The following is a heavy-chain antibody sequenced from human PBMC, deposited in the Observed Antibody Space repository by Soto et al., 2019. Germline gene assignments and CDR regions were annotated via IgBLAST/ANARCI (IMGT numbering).Heavy chain of an antibody. V-gene: IGHV4-59*01. CDR3: ARAPLNYYDSSGYSYYFDY. CDR2: IYYSGST. J-gene: IGHJ4*02. D-gene: IGHD3-22*01. Sequence: SETLSLTCTVSGGSMSSYYWSWIRQPPGKGLEWIGYIYYSGSTNYNPSLKSRVTISVDTSKNQFSLKLSSVTAADTAVYYCARAPLNYYDSSGYSYYFDYWGQGTLVTVSS. CDR1: GGSMSSYY.